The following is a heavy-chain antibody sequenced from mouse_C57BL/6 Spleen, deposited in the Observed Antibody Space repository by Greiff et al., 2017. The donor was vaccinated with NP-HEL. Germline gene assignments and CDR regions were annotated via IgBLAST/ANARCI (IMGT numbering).Heavy chain of an antibody. CDR2: FYPGSGSI. CDR3: ARHEGLAYGGVYFDY. Sequence: QVQLKESGAELVKPGASVKLSCKASGYTFTEYTIHWVKQRSGQGLEWIGWFYPGSGSIKYNEKFKDKATLTADKSSSTVYMELSRLTSEDSAVYFCARHEGLAYGGVYFDYWGQGTTLTVSS. J-gene: IGHJ2*01. D-gene: IGHD1-1*01. V-gene: IGHV1-62-2*01. CDR1: GYTFTEYT.